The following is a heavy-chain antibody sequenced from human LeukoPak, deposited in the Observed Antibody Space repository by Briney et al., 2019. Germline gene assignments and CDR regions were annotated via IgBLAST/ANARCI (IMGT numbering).Heavy chain of an antibody. Sequence: ASVKVSCKASGYTFTGYYMHWVRQAPGQGLEWMGWINPNSGGTNYAQKFQGRVTMTRDTSISTAYMELSRLRSDNTAVYYCARVVVPAATLGGRSLLNWFDPWGQGTLVTVSS. CDR2: INPNSGGT. V-gene: IGHV1-2*02. D-gene: IGHD2-2*01. CDR3: ARVVVPAATLGGRSLLNWFDP. CDR1: GYTFTGYY. J-gene: IGHJ5*02.